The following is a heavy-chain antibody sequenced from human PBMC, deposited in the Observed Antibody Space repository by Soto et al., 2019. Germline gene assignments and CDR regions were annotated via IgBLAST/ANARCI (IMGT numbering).Heavy chain of an antibody. CDR3: ARDGPGTYYDFWSGYSPPYYMDV. V-gene: IGHV1-18*01. Sequence: QVQLVQSGAEVKKPGASVKVSCKASGYTFTSYGISWVRQAPGQGLEWMGWISAYNGNTNYAQKLQGRVTMTTDTSTSTAYMELRSLISDDTAVYYCARDGPGTYYDFWSGYSPPYYMDVWGKGTTVTVSS. CDR2: ISAYNGNT. J-gene: IGHJ6*03. CDR1: GYTFTSYG. D-gene: IGHD3-3*01.